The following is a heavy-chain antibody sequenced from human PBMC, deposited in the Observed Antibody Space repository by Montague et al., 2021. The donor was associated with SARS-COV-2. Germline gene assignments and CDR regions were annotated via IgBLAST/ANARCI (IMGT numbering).Heavy chain of an antibody. J-gene: IGHJ4*02. CDR2: ITSRSSDT. CDR3: AREKGIAVAGTDY. CDR1: GFTFSSYT. V-gene: IGHV3-21*01. Sequence: LRLSCAGSGFTFSSYTMNWIRQAPGKGLEWVSSITSRSSDTFYADSVKGRFTISRDNAKNSLYLQMNSLRAEDTAVYYCAREKGIAVAGTDYWGQGTLLTVSS. D-gene: IGHD6-19*01.